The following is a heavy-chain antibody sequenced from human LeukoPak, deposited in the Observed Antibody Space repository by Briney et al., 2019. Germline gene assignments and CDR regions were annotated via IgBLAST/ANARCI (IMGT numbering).Heavy chain of an antibody. CDR3: ASRGYKAATAFDI. Sequence: SGGSLRLSCAASGFTFRNYGMHWVRQAPGKGLEWVAFIRYDESNEYYADSVKGRFTLSRDNSKNPLYLQMNSLRAEDTAVYYCASRGYKAATAFDIWGQGTMVTVSS. D-gene: IGHD2-15*01. J-gene: IGHJ3*02. CDR2: IRYDESNE. CDR1: GFTFRNYG. V-gene: IGHV3-30*02.